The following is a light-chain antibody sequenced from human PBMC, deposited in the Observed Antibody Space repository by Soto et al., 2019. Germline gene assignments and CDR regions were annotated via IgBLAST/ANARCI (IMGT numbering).Light chain of an antibody. CDR2: LNSDGSH. J-gene: IGLJ3*02. CDR3: QTWGTGIQV. Sequence: QPVLTQSPSASASLGASVKLTCTLSSGYSRYAIAWHQQQPEKGPRYLMKLNSDGSHSKGDGIPDRFSGSSSGPERYLTISSLQSEDEADYYCQTWGTGIQVFGGGTKLTVL. V-gene: IGLV4-69*01. CDR1: SGYSRYA.